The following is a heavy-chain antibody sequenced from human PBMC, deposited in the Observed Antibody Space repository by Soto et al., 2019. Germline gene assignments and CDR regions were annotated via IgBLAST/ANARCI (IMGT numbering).Heavy chain of an antibody. CDR1: GGSFSGYY. V-gene: IGHV4-34*01. CDR2: INHSGST. Sequence: SETLSLTCAVYGGSFSGYYWSWIRQPPGKGLEWIGEINHSGSTNYNPSLKSRVTISVDTSKSQFSLKLSSVTAADTVVYYCARGPAGNIVVVPAANRYYFDYWGQGTLVTVSS. D-gene: IGHD2-2*01. J-gene: IGHJ4*02. CDR3: ARGPAGNIVVVPAANRYYFDY.